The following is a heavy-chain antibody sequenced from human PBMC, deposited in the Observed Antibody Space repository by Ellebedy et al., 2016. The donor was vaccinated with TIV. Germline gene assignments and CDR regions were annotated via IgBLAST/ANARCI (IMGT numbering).Heavy chain of an antibody. D-gene: IGHD5-18*01. CDR2: ISYDGSNK. V-gene: IGHV3-30*03. J-gene: IGHJ4*02. CDR3: ARDPYNYGYFDY. CDR1: GFTFSRSG. Sequence: PGGSLRLSCAASGFTFSRSGMHWVRQAPGKGLEWVAVISYDGSNKYYADSVKGRFTISRDNSKNTLYLQMNSLRAEDTAVYYCARDPYNYGYFDYWGQGTLDTVSS.